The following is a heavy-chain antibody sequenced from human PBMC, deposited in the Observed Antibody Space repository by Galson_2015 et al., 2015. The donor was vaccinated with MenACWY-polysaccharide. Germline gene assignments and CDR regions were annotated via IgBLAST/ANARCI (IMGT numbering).Heavy chain of an antibody. CDR3: ARDGPWGSYYFDF. V-gene: IGHV3-23*01. CDR1: GFTFSSYA. D-gene: IGHD3-16*01. J-gene: IGHJ4*02. CDR2: ISGSGDST. Sequence: SLRLSCAASGFTFSSYAMSWVRQAPGKGLEWVSAISGSGDSTYYADSVKGRFTISRDNTKNSLHLQMSSLRAEDTAIYYCARDGPWGSYYFDFWGQGSLVTVSS.